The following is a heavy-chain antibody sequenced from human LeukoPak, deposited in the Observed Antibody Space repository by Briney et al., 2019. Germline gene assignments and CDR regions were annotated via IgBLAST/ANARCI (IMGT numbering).Heavy chain of an antibody. J-gene: IGHJ5*02. D-gene: IGHD3-3*01. CDR2: ISGDGGST. Sequence: PGGSLGLSCAASGFTFDDYAMHWVRQAPGKGLEWVSLISGDGGSTYYADSVKGRFTISRDNSKNSLYLQMNSLRTEDTALYYCAKDTNLEDDFGSGYPHHWGQGTLVTVSS. V-gene: IGHV3-43*02. CDR1: GFTFDDYA. CDR3: AKDTNLEDDFGSGYPHH.